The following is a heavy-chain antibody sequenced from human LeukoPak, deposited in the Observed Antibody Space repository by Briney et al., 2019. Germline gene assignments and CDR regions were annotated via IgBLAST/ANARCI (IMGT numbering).Heavy chain of an antibody. V-gene: IGHV4-4*07. CDR3: ARDIVYLIDEDYG. CDR2: IQSSGST. Sequence: SETLSLTCTVSGGSFNSYYWSWLRQPAGKGLEWIGRIQSSGSTDYSPSLQSRVTISIDTSQRQCSLNLRSVTAADTAVYYCARDIVYLIDEDYGWGQGTLVTVSS. D-gene: IGHD4-17*01. CDR1: GGSFNSYY. J-gene: IGHJ4*02.